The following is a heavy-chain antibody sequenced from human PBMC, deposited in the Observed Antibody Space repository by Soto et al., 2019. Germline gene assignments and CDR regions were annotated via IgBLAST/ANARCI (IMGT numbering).Heavy chain of an antibody. J-gene: IGHJ6*02. D-gene: IGHD6-13*01. CDR3: ARDEGSSSWYYYYGMDV. CDR1: GFTFSSYS. V-gene: IGHV3-21*01. CDR2: ISSGSSYI. Sequence: GGSLRLSCAASGFTFSSYSMNWVRQAPGKGLEWVSSISSGSSYIYYADSVEGRFTISRDNAKNSLYLQMNSLRAEDTAVYYCARDEGSSSWYYYYGMDVWGQGTTVTVSS.